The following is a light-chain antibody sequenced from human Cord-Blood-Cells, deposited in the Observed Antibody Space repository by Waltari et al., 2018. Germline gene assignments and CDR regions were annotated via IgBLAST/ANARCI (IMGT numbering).Light chain of an antibody. Sequence: DIQMTQSPSSLSASVGDRVTITCRASQDISNYLAWFQQKPVKAPKYMIYAASSLQSGVPSKFSGSGSGTDFTLTISSLHPEDFATYYCQQYNSYPFTFGPGTKVDIK. J-gene: IGKJ3*01. V-gene: IGKV1-16*02. CDR2: AAS. CDR3: QQYNSYPFT. CDR1: QDISNY.